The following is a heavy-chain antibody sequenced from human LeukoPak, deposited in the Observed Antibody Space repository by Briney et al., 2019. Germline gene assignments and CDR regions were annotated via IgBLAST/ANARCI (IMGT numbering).Heavy chain of an antibody. CDR1: GGSISSGGYY. D-gene: IGHD5-18*01. Sequence: PSQTLSLTCTVSGGSISSGGYYWTWIRQHPGKGLEWIGYIYYSGSTSYNPSLKSRVTISVDTSKNQFSLKLSSVTAADTAVYYCARDWHTAMVTNGESWYAFDIWGQGTMVTVSS. CDR3: ARDWHTAMVTNGESWYAFDI. V-gene: IGHV4-31*03. CDR2: IYYSGST. J-gene: IGHJ3*02.